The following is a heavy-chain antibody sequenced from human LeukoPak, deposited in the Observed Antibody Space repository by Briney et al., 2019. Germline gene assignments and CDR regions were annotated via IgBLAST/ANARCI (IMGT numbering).Heavy chain of an antibody. V-gene: IGHV3-74*01. CDR2: INTYGSST. CDR3: ARDASGPSLWSRHSYFDY. CDR1: GFTFSSYW. D-gene: IGHD3-10*01. J-gene: IGHJ4*02. Sequence: GGSLRLSCAASGFTFSSYWMHWVRQAPGKGLVWVSRINTYGSSTSYADSVKGRFTISRDNAKNTLYLQMNSLRAEDTAVYYCARDASGPSLWSRHSYFDYWGQGTLVTVSS.